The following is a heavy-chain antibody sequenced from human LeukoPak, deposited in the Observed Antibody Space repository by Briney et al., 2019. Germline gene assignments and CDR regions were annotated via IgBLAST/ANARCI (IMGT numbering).Heavy chain of an antibody. CDR3: AREARGVVVAVSDAFDI. D-gene: IGHD2-15*01. CDR1: GGSISSYY. Sequence: SETLSLTCTVSGGSISSYYWSWIRQPPGKGLEWIGYIYYSGSTNYNPSLKSRVTISVDTSKNQFSLKLSSVTAADTAVYYCAREARGVVVAVSDAFDIWGQGTMVTVSS. CDR2: IYYSGST. V-gene: IGHV4-59*08. J-gene: IGHJ3*02.